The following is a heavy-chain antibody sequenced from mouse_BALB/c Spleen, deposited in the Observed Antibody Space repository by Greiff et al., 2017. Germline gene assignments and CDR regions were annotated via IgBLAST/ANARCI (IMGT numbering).Heavy chain of an antibody. CDR2: IDPANGNT. V-gene: IGHV14-3*02. J-gene: IGHJ1*01. Sequence: EVMLVESGAELVKPGASVKLSCPAPGFHIKDTYMHWVKQRPEQGLEWIGRIDPANGNTKYDPKFQGKATITADTSSNTAYLQLSSLTSEDTAVYYCAYGYEGDWYFDVWGAGTTVTVSS. CDR1: GFHIKDTY. D-gene: IGHD2-2*01. CDR3: AYGYEGDWYFDV.